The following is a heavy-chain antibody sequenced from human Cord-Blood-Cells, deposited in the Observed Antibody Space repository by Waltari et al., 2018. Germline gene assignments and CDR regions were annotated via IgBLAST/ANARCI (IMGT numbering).Heavy chain of an antibody. CDR1: GFTFSSYG. V-gene: IGHV3-30*03. CDR3: AGRGGFDY. CDR2: ISYDGSNK. Sequence: QVQLVESGGGVVQPGRSLRLSCAASGFTFSSYGMHWVRQAPGKGLEWVAVISYDGSNKYDADSVKGRFTISRDNSKNTLYLQMNSLRAEDTAVYYCAGRGGFDYWGQGTLVTVSS. D-gene: IGHD3-10*01. J-gene: IGHJ4*02.